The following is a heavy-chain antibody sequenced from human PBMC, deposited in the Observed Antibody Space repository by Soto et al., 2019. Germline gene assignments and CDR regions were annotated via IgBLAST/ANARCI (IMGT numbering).Heavy chain of an antibody. Sequence: PSETLSLTCTVSGGSISSYYWSWIRQPPGKGLEWIGYIYYSGSTNYNPSLKSRVTISVDTSKNQFSLKLSSVTAADTAVYYCASTPYYDYIWGSYRYLGLDYWGQRTLVTVSS. CDR3: ASTPYYDYIWGSYRYLGLDY. D-gene: IGHD3-16*02. CDR2: IYYSGST. V-gene: IGHV4-59*08. J-gene: IGHJ4*02. CDR1: GGSISSYY.